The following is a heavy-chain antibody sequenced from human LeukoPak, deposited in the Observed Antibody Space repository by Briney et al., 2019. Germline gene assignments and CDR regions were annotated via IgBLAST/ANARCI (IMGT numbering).Heavy chain of an antibody. CDR2: IYFSGST. CDR3: ARGIAAAVNWFDP. D-gene: IGHD6-13*01. Sequence: SETLSLTCTVSGGSINGYYWSWIRQPPGKGLEWIGHIYFSGSTKYNPSLKSRVTMSVDTSKNQFSLKLSSVTAADTAVYYCARGIAAAVNWFDPWGQGTLVTVSS. V-gene: IGHV4-59*12. J-gene: IGHJ5*02. CDR1: GGSINGYY.